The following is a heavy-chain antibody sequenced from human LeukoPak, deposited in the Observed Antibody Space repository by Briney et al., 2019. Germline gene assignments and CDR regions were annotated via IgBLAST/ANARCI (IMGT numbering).Heavy chain of an antibody. CDR1: GYTFTSYY. V-gene: IGHV1-46*01. D-gene: IGHD3-3*01. J-gene: IGHJ4*02. CDR3: ARSSYDFWSGYTIDY. CDR2: INPSGGST. Sequence: ASVKVPCKASGYTFTSYYMHWVRQAPGQGLEWMGIINPSGGSTSYAQKFQGRVTMTRDTSTSTVYMELSSLRSEDTAVYYCARSSYDFWSGYTIDYWGQGTLVTVSS.